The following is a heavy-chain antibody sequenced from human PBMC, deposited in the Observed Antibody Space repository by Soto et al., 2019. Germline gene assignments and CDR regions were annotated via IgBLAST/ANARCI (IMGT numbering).Heavy chain of an antibody. J-gene: IGHJ4*02. D-gene: IGHD5-12*01. CDR3: ATDLVATRSFDY. CDR2: FDPEDGGT. Sequence: ASVKVSCEVSGYTLTELSMHCVRQAPGKGLEWMGGFDPEDGGTIYAQKFQGRVTMTEDTSTDTAYMELSSLRSEDTAVYYCATDLVATRSFDYWGQGTLVTVSS. CDR1: GYTLTELS. V-gene: IGHV1-24*01.